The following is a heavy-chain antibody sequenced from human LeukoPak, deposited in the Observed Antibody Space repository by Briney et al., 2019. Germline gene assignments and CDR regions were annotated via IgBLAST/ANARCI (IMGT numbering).Heavy chain of an antibody. CDR1: GYTFTSYG. Sequence: ASVKVSCKASGYTFTSYGISWVRQAPGQGLEWMGWISAYNGNTNYAQKLQGRVTMTIDTSTSTAYMELRSLRSDDTAVYYCARADSSSWYAAPPGYWGQGTLVTVSS. CDR3: ARADSSSWYAAPPGY. V-gene: IGHV1-18*01. CDR2: ISAYNGNT. J-gene: IGHJ4*02. D-gene: IGHD6-13*01.